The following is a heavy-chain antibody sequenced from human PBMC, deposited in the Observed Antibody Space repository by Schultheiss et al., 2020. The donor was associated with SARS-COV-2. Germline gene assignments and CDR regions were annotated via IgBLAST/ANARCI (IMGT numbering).Heavy chain of an antibody. CDR1: GFTFSDYY. D-gene: IGHD4-17*01. CDR2: ISGSGGST. V-gene: IGHV3-23*01. CDR3: ATGSHDFGDQYFDY. J-gene: IGHJ4*02. Sequence: GGSLRLSCAASGFTFSDYYMSWIRQAPGKGLEWVSAISGSGGSTYYADSVKGRFTISRDNSKNTVYLQMNSLRGDDTALYYCATGSHDFGDQYFDYWGQGTLVTVSS.